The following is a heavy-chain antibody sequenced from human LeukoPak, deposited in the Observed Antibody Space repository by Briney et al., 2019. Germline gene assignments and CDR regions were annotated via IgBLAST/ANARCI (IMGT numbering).Heavy chain of an antibody. CDR2: ISGSGGST. Sequence: PGGSLRLSCAASGFTFSSYGMSWVRQAPGKGLEWVSTISGSGGSTYYADSVKGRFTISRDNSKNTLYLQMNSLRAEDTSVYYCHLSYSSSWIDSWGQGTLVTVSS. CDR1: GFTFSSYG. CDR3: HLSYSSSWIDS. D-gene: IGHD6-13*01. V-gene: IGHV3-23*01. J-gene: IGHJ4*02.